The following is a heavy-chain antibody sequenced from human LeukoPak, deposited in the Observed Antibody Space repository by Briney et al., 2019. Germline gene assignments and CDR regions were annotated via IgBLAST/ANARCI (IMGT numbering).Heavy chain of an antibody. CDR3: ARLNGDHVGLVGWFDP. D-gene: IGHD4-17*01. J-gene: IGHJ5*02. V-gene: IGHV5-51*01. CDR2: IYPADSDT. Sequence: WEALKTSLNGSWYSFNKSWIGWVRQMPGKGLEWMVIIYPADSDTKYSPSFQGQVTISVDKTISTAYLQWRRLKASDADMYYCARLNGDHVGLVGWFDPWGQGTLVTVSS. CDR1: WYSFNKSW.